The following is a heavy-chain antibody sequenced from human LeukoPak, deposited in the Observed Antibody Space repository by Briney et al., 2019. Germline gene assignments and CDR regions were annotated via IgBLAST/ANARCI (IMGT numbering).Heavy chain of an antibody. Sequence: GGSLRLFCAASGFTFSSYWMHWVRQAPGKGLVWVSRINSDGSSTSYADSVKGRFTISRDNAKNTLYLQMNSLRAEDTAVYYCARVTRGYCSGGSCYVFDYWGQGTLVTVSS. D-gene: IGHD2-15*01. V-gene: IGHV3-74*01. CDR1: GFTFSSYW. J-gene: IGHJ4*02. CDR3: ARVTRGYCSGGSCYVFDY. CDR2: INSDGSST.